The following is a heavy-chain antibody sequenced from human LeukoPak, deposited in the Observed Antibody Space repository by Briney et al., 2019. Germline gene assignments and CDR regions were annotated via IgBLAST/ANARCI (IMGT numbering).Heavy chain of an antibody. D-gene: IGHD2-8*02. CDR2: IIPIFGTA. CDR3: AMGLNWAPFDY. CDR1: GYTFTSYY. Sequence: ASVKVSCKASGYTFTSYYMHWVRQAPGQGLEWMGGIIPIFGTANYAQKFQGRVTITADESTSTAYMELRSLRSDDTAVYYCAMGLNWAPFDYWGQGTLVTVSS. V-gene: IGHV1-69*13. J-gene: IGHJ4*02.